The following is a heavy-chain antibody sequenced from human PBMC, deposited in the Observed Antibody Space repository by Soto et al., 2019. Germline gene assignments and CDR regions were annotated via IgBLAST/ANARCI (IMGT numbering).Heavy chain of an antibody. D-gene: IGHD2-15*01. CDR1: GGSISSYY. V-gene: IGHV4-59*01. CDR2: IYYSGST. Sequence: SETLSLTCTVSGGSISSYYLSWIRQPPGKGLEWIGYIYYSGSTNYNPSLKSRVTISVDTSKNQFSLKLSSVTAADTAVYYCARGGLGYCSGGSCPPPPNWFDPWGQGTLVTVSS. CDR3: ARGGLGYCSGGSCPPPPNWFDP. J-gene: IGHJ5*02.